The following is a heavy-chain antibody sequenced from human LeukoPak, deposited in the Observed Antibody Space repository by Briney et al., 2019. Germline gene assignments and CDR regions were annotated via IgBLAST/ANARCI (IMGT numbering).Heavy chain of an antibody. Sequence: GGSLRLSCAASGFTFSSYEMNWVRQAPGKELEWVSYISSSGSTIYYADSVKGRFTISRDNSKNTLYLQMNSLRAEDTAVYYCAREISRTGAFDIWGQGTMVTVSS. J-gene: IGHJ3*02. D-gene: IGHD3-3*02. CDR2: ISSSGSTI. CDR1: GFTFSSYE. CDR3: AREISRTGAFDI. V-gene: IGHV3-48*03.